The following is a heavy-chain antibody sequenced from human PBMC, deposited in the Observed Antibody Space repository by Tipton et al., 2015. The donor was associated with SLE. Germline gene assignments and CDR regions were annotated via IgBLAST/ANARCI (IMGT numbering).Heavy chain of an antibody. J-gene: IGHJ3*02. CDR3: ARHMGGMTTSDAVDI. D-gene: IGHD4-11*01. V-gene: IGHV5-51*01. Sequence: VQLVQSGAEVKKPGESLKISCQGSGCNFINYWIGWVRQMPGKGLEWMGIIYPGDSDTRYSPSFQGQVTISADKSINTAYLQWSSLKASDTAMYYCARHMGGMTTSDAVDIWGQATMVTVSS. CDR2: IYPGDSDT. CDR1: GCNFINYW.